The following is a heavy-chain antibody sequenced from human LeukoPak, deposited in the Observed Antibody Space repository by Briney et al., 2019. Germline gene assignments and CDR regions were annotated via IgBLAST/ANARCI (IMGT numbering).Heavy chain of an antibody. CDR2: ILGSGGGT. D-gene: IGHD3-10*01. CDR3: ATTPGAYYYYHMDV. V-gene: IGHV3-23*01. CDR1: GFTFSTYA. Sequence: GGSLRLSCAASGFTFSTYAMTWVRQAPGKGLEWVSAILGSGGGTYYADSVKGRFTISRDNSKNTLYLQMNSLRAEDTAVYYCATTPGAYYYYHMDVWGQGTTVTVSS. J-gene: IGHJ6*02.